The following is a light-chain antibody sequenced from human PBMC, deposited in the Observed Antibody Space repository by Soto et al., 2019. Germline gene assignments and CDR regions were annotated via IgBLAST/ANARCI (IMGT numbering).Light chain of an antibody. CDR2: GNR. CDR1: SSNLGAGYD. V-gene: IGLV1-40*01. CDR3: QAYDDSLTASV. J-gene: IGLJ3*02. Sequence: QPVLTQPPSVSGAPGQRVTLSCTGTSSNLGAGYDVHWYQQLPGAAPKLVIFGNRNRPSGVPERFSGSKSGTSASLAITGLQAEDEADYYCQAYDDSLTASVFGGGTKLTVL.